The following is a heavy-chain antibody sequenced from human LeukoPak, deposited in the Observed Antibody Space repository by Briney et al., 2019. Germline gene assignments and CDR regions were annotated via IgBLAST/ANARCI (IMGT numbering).Heavy chain of an antibody. D-gene: IGHD3-22*01. V-gene: IGHV3-30*18. Sequence: GGSLRLSCAASGFTFSSYGMHWVRQAPGKGLEWVAVISYDGSNKYYADSVKGRFTISRDNSKNTLYLQMNSLRAEDTAVYYCAKGITMIVVAADYWGQGTLVTVSS. J-gene: IGHJ4*02. CDR2: ISYDGSNK. CDR3: AKGITMIVVAADY. CDR1: GFTFSSYG.